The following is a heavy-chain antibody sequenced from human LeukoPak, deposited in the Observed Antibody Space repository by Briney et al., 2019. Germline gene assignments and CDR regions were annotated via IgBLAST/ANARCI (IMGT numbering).Heavy chain of an antibody. D-gene: IGHD3-9*01. J-gene: IGHJ4*02. CDR2: IKQDGSEK. CDR1: GLTFSDYL. CDR3: VRGHTILAY. Sequence: GGSLRLSCAASGLTFSDYLMSWVRQSPGKGLEWVANIKQDGSEKYYVDSVKGRFTIFRDNAKNSLYLQMNSLRAEDTALYYCVRGHTILAYWGQGTLVTVSS. V-gene: IGHV3-7*04.